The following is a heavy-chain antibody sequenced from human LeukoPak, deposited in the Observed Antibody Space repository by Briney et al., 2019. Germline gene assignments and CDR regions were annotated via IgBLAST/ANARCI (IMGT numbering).Heavy chain of an antibody. CDR1: GYSFTSYW. V-gene: IGHV5-51*01. CDR2: IYPGDSDT. CDR3: ARSQGYSYVFDY. D-gene: IGHD5-18*01. Sequence: GESLKISCNGSGYSFTSYWIGWVRQMPGKGLEWMGIIYPGDSDTRYSPSFQGQVTISVDKTISTAYLQWSSLRASDTAMYYCARSQGYSYVFDYWGQGTLVTVSS. J-gene: IGHJ4*02.